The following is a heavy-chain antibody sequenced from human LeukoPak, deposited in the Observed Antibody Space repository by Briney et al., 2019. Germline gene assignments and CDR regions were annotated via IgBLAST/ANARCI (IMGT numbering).Heavy chain of an antibody. CDR3: ARVWGADYGDRGVDY. D-gene: IGHD4-17*01. J-gene: IGHJ4*02. CDR1: GFTFSSYA. Sequence: GGSLRLSCAASGFTFSSYAMSWVRQAPGKGLEWVSAISGSGGSTYYADSVKGRFTISRDNSKNTLYLQMNSLRAEDTAVYYCARVWGADYGDRGVDYWGQGTLVTVSS. V-gene: IGHV3-23*01. CDR2: ISGSGGST.